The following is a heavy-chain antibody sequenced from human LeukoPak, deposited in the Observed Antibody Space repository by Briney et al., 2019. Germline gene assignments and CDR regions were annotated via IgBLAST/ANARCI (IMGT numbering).Heavy chain of an antibody. V-gene: IGHV3-21*05. D-gene: IGHD3-3*01. CDR2: ISSSSSYI. Sequence: GGSLRLSCAASGFTFSSYEMNWVRQAPGKGLEWVSYISSSSSYIYYADSVKGRFTISRDNAKNSLYLQMNSLRAEDTAVYYGARDMTWSGYYGNAFDIWGQGTMVTVSS. CDR1: GFTFSSYE. J-gene: IGHJ3*02. CDR3: ARDMTWSGYYGNAFDI.